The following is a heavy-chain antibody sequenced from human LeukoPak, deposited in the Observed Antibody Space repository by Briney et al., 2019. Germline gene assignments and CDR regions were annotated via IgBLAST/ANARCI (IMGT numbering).Heavy chain of an antibody. Sequence: ETLSLTCTVSGGSISSYYWSWVRQAPGKGLEWVSAISGSGGSTYYADSVKGRFTISRDNSKNTLYLQMNSLRAEDTAVYYCANALGMAYFDYWGQGTLVTVSS. CDR3: ANALGMAYFDY. J-gene: IGHJ4*02. V-gene: IGHV3-23*01. CDR2: ISGSGGST. CDR1: GGSISSYY. D-gene: IGHD1-14*01.